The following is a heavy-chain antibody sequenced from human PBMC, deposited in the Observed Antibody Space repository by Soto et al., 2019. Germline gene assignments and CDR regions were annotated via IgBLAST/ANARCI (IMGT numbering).Heavy chain of an antibody. V-gene: IGHV4-59*08. CDR3: ARHSYYSNPLRFDP. J-gene: IGHJ5*02. Sequence: QVQLQESGPGLVQPSETLSLTCTVSGGSITGYYWSWIRQPPGKGPEWIGNIHYSGSTNYNPSLKSRVTISVDTSKYQFSLRLSSVTAAETAVYYCARHSYYSNPLRFDPWGQGTLVTVSS. D-gene: IGHD4-4*01. CDR1: GGSITGYY. CDR2: IHYSGST.